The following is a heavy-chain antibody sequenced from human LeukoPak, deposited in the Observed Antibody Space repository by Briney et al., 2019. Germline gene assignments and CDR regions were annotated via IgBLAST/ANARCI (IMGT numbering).Heavy chain of an antibody. CDR3: ARVGTKLLWFGELPNYYYYMDV. J-gene: IGHJ6*03. V-gene: IGHV4-39*07. CDR1: GGSISSRSYY. D-gene: IGHD3-10*01. CDR2: IYYKGNT. Sequence: SETLSLTCTVSGGSISSRSYYWGWIRQPPGKGLEWIGSIYYKGNTYLNPSLKSRVTISEDTSKNQFSLKLSSVTAADTAVYYCARVGTKLLWFGELPNYYYYMDVWGKGTTVTVSS.